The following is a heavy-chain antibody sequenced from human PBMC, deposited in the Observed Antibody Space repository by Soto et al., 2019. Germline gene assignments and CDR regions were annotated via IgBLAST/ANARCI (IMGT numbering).Heavy chain of an antibody. CDR3: TTDGGLEVTMIVPELNY. CDR1: GFTFSNAW. D-gene: IGHD3-22*01. V-gene: IGHV3-15*07. CDR2: IKSKTDGGTT. Sequence: GGSLRLSCAASGFTFSNAWMNWVRQAPGKGLEWVGRIKSKTDGGTTDYAAPVKGRFTISRDDSKNTLYLQMNSLKTEDTAVYYCTTDGGLEVTMIVPELNYWGQGTLVTVSS. J-gene: IGHJ4*02.